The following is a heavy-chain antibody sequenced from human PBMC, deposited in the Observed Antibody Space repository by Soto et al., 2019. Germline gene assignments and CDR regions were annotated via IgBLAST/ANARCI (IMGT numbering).Heavy chain of an antibody. CDR3: GRVRQRLGYFDY. V-gene: IGHV4-31*03. D-gene: IGHD5-12*01. Sequence: SETLSLTCTVSTGSISSGGYYWSWVRQLPGKGLEWIGYIYYNGGTYYNPSLKSRVTISLDTSKNQFSLRLSSVTAADTAVYYWGRVRQRLGYFDYGGQGTLVTVPS. J-gene: IGHJ4*02. CDR2: IYYNGGT. CDR1: TGSISSGGYY.